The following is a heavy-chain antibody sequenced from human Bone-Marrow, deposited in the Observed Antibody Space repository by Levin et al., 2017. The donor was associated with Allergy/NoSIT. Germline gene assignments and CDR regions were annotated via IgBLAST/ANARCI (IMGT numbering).Heavy chain of an antibody. CDR3: ARATSPFGIRSSPVVGGLDI. D-gene: IGHD2-21*01. CDR2: IYTSGRT. CDR1: GDSISSGSYY. Sequence: SETLSLTCTVSGDSISSGSYYWTWIRQPAGKGLEWIGHIYTSGRTDYSPPLQSPVTISVEKSRNQFSLKMNSVTAADTAVYFCARATSPFGIRSSPVVGGLDIWGRGTRVTVS. V-gene: IGHV4-61*09. J-gene: IGHJ3*02.